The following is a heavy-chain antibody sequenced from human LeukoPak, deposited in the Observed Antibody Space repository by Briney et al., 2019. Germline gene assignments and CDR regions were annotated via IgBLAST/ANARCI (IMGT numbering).Heavy chain of an antibody. CDR3: ACRSAGGSYPYYFDY. CDR1: GFTVSSNY. D-gene: IGHD1-26*01. Sequence: GGSLRLSCAASGFTVSSNYMSWVRQAPGKGLEWVSVIYSGGSTYYADSVKGRFTISRDNSKNTLYLQMNSLRAEDTAVYYCACRSAGGSYPYYFDYWGQGTLVTVSS. V-gene: IGHV3-53*01. CDR2: IYSGGST. J-gene: IGHJ4*02.